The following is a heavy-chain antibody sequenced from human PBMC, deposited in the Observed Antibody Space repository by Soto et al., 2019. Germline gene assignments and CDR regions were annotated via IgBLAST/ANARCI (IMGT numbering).Heavy chain of an antibody. V-gene: IGHV3-33*01. Sequence: LRLSCAASGFTFSSYGMHWVRQAPGKGLEWVAVIWYDGSNKYYADSVKGRFTISRDNSKNTLYLQMNSLRAEDTAVYYCASGGYYYDSSGYPLDIWGQGTXVTVSS. CDR3: ASGGYYYDSSGYPLDI. J-gene: IGHJ3*02. CDR1: GFTFSSYG. D-gene: IGHD3-22*01. CDR2: IWYDGSNK.